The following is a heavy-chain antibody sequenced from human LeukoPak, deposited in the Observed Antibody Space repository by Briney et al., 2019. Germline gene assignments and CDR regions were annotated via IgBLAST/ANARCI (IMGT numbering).Heavy chain of an antibody. D-gene: IGHD2-21*02. V-gene: IGHV3-30*18. CDR1: GFTFSSYG. CDR3: AKLAYCGGDCYSRDLEIFDY. CDR2: ISYDGSNK. Sequence: GRSLRLSCAASGFTFSSYGMHWVRQAPGKGLEWVAVISYDGSNKYYADSVKGRFTISSDNSKNTLYLQMNSLRAEDTAVYYCAKLAYCGGDCYSRDLEIFDYWGQGTLVTVSS. J-gene: IGHJ4*02.